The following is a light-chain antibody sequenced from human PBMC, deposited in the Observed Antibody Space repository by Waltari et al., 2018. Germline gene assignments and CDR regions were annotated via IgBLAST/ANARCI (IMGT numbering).Light chain of an antibody. CDR3: SSDTSSTIYV. CDR2: DFS. Sequence: QSALTQPASVSGSPGHSIPISCTRTSSGVGGYNYVSWYQKHPQKAPKLMIYDFSNPPAGVSSRFAGSKSGNTASLTISGLQPEDEADYYCSSDTSSTIYVFGTGTKVTVL. CDR1: SSGVGGYNY. J-gene: IGLJ1*01. V-gene: IGLV2-14*01.